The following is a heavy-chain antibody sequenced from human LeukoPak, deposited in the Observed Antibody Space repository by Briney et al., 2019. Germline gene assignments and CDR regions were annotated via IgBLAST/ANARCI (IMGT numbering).Heavy chain of an antibody. V-gene: IGHV1-24*01. Sequence: ASVKVSCKASGGTFSRYAISWVRQAPGQGLEWMGGFDPEDGETIYAQKFQGRVTMTEDTSTDTAYMELSSLRSEDTAVYYCATNRLELLRVTSFDYWGQGTLVTVSS. CDR3: ATNRLELLRVTSFDY. CDR2: FDPEDGET. J-gene: IGHJ4*02. CDR1: GGTFSRYA. D-gene: IGHD1-7*01.